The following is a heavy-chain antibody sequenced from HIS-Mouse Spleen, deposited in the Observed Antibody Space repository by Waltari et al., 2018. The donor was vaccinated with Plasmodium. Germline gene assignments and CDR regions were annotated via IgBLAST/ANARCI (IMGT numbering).Heavy chain of an antibody. CDR1: GFTFSSDW. D-gene: IGHD6-13*01. CDR3: ASSWYWYFDL. CDR2: IKQDGSEK. Sequence: EGHLVGSGGGLVRPGGSLRLSCGAFGFTFSSDWMSWVRQAPGKGLEWVANIKQDGSEKYYVDSGKGRFTISRDNAKNSLYLQMNSLRAEDTAVYYCASSWYWYFDLWGRGTLVTVSS. V-gene: IGHV3-7*01. J-gene: IGHJ2*01.